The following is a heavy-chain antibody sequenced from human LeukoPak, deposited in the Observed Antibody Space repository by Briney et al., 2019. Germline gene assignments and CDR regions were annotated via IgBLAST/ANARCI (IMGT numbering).Heavy chain of an antibody. D-gene: IGHD3-16*02. V-gene: IGHV3-23*01. CDR3: AKGSGRRYYDYVWGSYRPLYFDY. J-gene: IGHJ4*02. CDR2: ISGSGGST. CDR1: GFTSSSYA. Sequence: GGSLRLSCAASGFTSSSYAMSWVRQAPGKGLEWVSAISGSGGSTYYADSVKGRFTISRDNSRNTLYLQMNSLRAEDTAVYYCAKGSGRRYYDYVWGSYRPLYFDYWGQGTLVTVSS.